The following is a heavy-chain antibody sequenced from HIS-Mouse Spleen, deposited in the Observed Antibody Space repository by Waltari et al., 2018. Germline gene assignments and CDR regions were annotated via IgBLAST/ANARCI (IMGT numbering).Heavy chain of an antibody. V-gene: IGHV1-2*02. D-gene: IGHD6-13*01. J-gene: IGHJ4*02. CDR3: ARSPSGSSWYDY. CDR2: INPKGGGP. CDR1: GYTFTGYY. Sequence: QVQLVQSGAEVKKPGASVKVSCKASGYTFTGYYMHWVRRAPGQGLEWMEGINPKGGGPNSAQKCQGRVTMTGDPSISTAYMELSRLRSDDTAVYYCARSPSGSSWYDYWGQGTLVTVSS.